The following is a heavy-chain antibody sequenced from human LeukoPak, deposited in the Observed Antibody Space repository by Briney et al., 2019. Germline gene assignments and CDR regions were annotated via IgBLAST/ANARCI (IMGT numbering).Heavy chain of an antibody. CDR2: IYYSGST. V-gene: IGHV4-59*08. D-gene: IGHD6-13*01. Sequence: PSETLSLTCTVSGGSISSYYWSWIRQPPGKGLEWIGYIYYSGSTNYNPSLKSRVTISVDTSKNQFSLKLSSVTAADTAVYYCARTPAYSSSCDYWGQGTLVTVSS. CDR1: GGSISSYY. CDR3: ARTPAYSSSCDY. J-gene: IGHJ4*02.